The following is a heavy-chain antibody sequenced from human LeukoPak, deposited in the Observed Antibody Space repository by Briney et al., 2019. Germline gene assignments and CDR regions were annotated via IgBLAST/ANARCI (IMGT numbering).Heavy chain of an antibody. J-gene: IGHJ4*02. D-gene: IGHD3-3*01. CDR2: ISSSSSYI. CDR1: GFTFSSYS. CDR3: EALGVEDIDY. V-gene: IGHV3-21*01. Sequence: GGSLRLSCAASGFTFSSYSMTWVRQAPGKGLEWVSSISSSSSYIYYADSVKGRFTISRDNAKNSLYLQMNSLRAEDTAVYYCEALGVEDIDYWGQGTLVTVSS.